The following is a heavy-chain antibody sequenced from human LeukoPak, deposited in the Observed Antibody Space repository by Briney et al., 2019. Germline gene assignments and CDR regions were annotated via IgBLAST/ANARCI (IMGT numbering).Heavy chain of an antibody. CDR3: ARVPVVRGVIED. V-gene: IGHV4-31*03. CDR1: GGSISIGNNY. CDR2: IHYSGTS. D-gene: IGHD3-10*01. J-gene: IGHJ4*02. Sequence: PSQTLSLTCTVSGGSISIGNNYWSWFRQYSGKGLEGIGYIHYSGTSYYNPPLKSRVTISIDTSKNQFSLKLSSVTAADAAVYYCARVPVVRGVIEDWGQGTLVTVSS.